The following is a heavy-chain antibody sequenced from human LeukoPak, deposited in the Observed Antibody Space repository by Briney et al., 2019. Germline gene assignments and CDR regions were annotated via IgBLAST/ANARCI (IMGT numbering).Heavy chain of an antibody. Sequence: GGSLRLSCVASGFTFSIYTMSWVRQAPGKGLEWVSSITSSSSSMYSADSVKGRLTVSRDNAKNSLYLQMNSLRAEDTAVYYCARDLAWGGYWGQGTLVTVSS. J-gene: IGHJ4*02. CDR3: ARDLAWGGY. V-gene: IGHV3-21*01. D-gene: IGHD7-27*01. CDR1: GFTFSIYT. CDR2: ITSSSSSM.